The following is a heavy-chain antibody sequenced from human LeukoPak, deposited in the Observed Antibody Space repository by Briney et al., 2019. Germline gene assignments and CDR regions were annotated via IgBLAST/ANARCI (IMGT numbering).Heavy chain of an antibody. V-gene: IGHV3-23*01. CDR1: GFTFSSYA. CDR2: ISGSGGST. CDR3: ANSPDGAFDY. Sequence: GWSLRLSCAASGFTFSSYAMSWVRQAPGKGLEWVSAISGSGGSTYYADSVKGRFTISRDNSKNTLYLHMNSLRAEDTAVYYCANSPDGAFDYWGQGTLVTVSS. J-gene: IGHJ4*02.